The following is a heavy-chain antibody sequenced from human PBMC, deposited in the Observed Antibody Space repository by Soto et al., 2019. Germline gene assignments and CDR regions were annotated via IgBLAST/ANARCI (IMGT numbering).Heavy chain of an antibody. CDR3: VRGVVVVVGSTAENFDH. CDR1: GFTFTKYS. D-gene: IGHD2-15*01. Sequence: PGGSLKLSCVTSGFTFTKYSMNWFGQAPGKGLEWVSYISYSGETKYYADSLKGRYAISRDDAKNSVYLQMNSLRDEDTAFYYCVRGVVVVVGSTAENFDHWGQGTLVTVSS. V-gene: IGHV3-48*02. J-gene: IGHJ4*02. CDR2: ISYSGETK.